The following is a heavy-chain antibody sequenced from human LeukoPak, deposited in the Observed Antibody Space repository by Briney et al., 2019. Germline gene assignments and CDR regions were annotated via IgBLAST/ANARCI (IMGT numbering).Heavy chain of an antibody. Sequence: GGSLRLSCAASGFTFSSYMMTWVRQAPGKGLEWVANMKPDGGEKFYVDSVRGRFTISRDNAKNSLYLQMNSLRAEDTAVYYCASALGITIFGGNWLDPWGQGTLVTVSS. CDR2: MKPDGGEK. CDR1: GFTFSSYM. V-gene: IGHV3-7*01. D-gene: IGHD3-3*01. CDR3: ASALGITIFGGNWLDP. J-gene: IGHJ5*02.